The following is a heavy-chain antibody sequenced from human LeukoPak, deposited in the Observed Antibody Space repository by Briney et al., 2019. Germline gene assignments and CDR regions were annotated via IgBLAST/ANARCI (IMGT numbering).Heavy chain of an antibody. Sequence: GGSLRLSCAASGFTFDDYGMSWVRQAPGKGLEWVGRIKSKTDGGTTDYAAPVKGRFTISRDDSKNTLYLQMNSLKTEDTAVYYCTTLYDSSGYYYVTWGQGTLVTVSS. CDR1: GFTFDDYG. D-gene: IGHD3-22*01. J-gene: IGHJ4*02. V-gene: IGHV3-15*01. CDR2: IKSKTDGGTT. CDR3: TTLYDSSGYYYVT.